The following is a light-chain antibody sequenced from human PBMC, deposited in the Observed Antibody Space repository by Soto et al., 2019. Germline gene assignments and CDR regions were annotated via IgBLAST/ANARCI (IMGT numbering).Light chain of an antibody. Sequence: EIVMTQSPATLSVSPGERATLSCRAGQSVSSNLAWYQQKPGQAPRLLIYRASTRATGIPARFSGSGSGTEFTLTISSLQSEDFAVYYCQHYNNWPPWTFGQGIKVEIK. CDR1: QSVSSN. CDR2: RAS. CDR3: QHYNNWPPWT. J-gene: IGKJ1*01. V-gene: IGKV3-15*01.